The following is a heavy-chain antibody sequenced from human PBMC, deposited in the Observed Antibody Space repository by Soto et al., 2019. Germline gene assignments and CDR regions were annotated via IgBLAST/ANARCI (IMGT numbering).Heavy chain of an antibody. D-gene: IGHD2-2*02. V-gene: IGHV1-69*02. Sequence: QVQLGQSGAEVKKPGSSVKVSCKASGGTFSSYTISWVRQAPGQGLEWMGRIIPILGIANYAQKFQGRVTITADKSTSTAYMALSSLRSEDTAVYYCAMAYCSSTSCYRDYWGQGTLVTVSS. CDR2: IIPILGIA. CDR1: GGTFSSYT. CDR3: AMAYCSSTSCYRDY. J-gene: IGHJ4*02.